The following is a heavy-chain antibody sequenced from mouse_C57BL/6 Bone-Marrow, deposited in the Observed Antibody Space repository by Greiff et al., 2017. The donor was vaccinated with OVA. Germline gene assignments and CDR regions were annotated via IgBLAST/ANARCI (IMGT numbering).Heavy chain of an antibody. J-gene: IGHJ1*03. CDR2: IWRGGST. CDR3: AKNNGFWYVDV. V-gene: IGHV2-5*01. Sequence: QVQLKQSGPGLVQPSQSLSITCTVSGFPLTSYGVHWVRQSPGKGLAWLGVIWRGGSTDYNAAFMSRLSITKDNSKSEVFFKMNSLQADDTAIYYCAKNNGFWYVDVWGTGTTVTVSS. CDR1: GFPLTSYG. D-gene: IGHD1-2*01.